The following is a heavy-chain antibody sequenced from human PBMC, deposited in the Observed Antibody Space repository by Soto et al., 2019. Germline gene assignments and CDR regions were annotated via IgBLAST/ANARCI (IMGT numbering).Heavy chain of an antibody. Sequence: GASLQISGKRSGYSFTSYWIGRVRQIPGKGLEWMGIIYPGDSDTRYSPSFEGQVTISADKSITTAYLQWSSLKASDTAMYYCGRSGYCSGGSGFSEGEANWFVPWGQGTLVGVSS. J-gene: IGHJ5*02. CDR3: GRSGYCSGGSGFSEGEANWFVP. V-gene: IGHV5-51*01. D-gene: IGHD2-15*01. CDR1: GYSFTSYW. CDR2: IYPGDSDT.